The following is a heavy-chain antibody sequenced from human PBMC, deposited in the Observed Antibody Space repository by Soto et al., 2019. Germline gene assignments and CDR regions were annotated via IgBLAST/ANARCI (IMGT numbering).Heavy chain of an antibody. CDR2: ISGSGGST. Sequence: SLRLSCAASGFTFSSYAMSWVRQAPGKGLEWVSAISGSGGSTYYADSVKGRFTISRDNSKNTLYLQMNSLRAEDTAVYYCAKMIVATQGFFDYWGQGTLVTVSS. D-gene: IGHD5-12*01. CDR3: AKMIVATQGFFDY. CDR1: GFTFSSYA. V-gene: IGHV3-23*01. J-gene: IGHJ4*02.